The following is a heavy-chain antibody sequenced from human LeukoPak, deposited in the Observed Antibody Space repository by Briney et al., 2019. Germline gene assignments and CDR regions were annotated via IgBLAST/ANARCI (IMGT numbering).Heavy chain of an antibody. CDR1: GGTFSSYA. CDR3: ARGKRGYSYGYYGMDV. J-gene: IGHJ6*02. Sequence: ASVKVSCKASGGTFSSYAISWVRQAPGQGLEWMGRIIPILGIANYAQNFQGRVTITADKSTSTAYMELSSLRSEVTAVYYCARGKRGYSYGYYGMDVWGQGTTVTVSS. CDR2: IIPILGIA. V-gene: IGHV1-69*04. D-gene: IGHD5-18*01.